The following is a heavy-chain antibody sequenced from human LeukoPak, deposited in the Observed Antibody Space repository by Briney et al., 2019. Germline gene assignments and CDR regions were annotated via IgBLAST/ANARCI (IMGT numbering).Heavy chain of an antibody. D-gene: IGHD2-15*01. CDR1: GFTFDDYA. CDR2: ISWNSGTI. Sequence: GGSLRLSCAASGFTFDDYAMHWVRQAPGKGLEWVSGISWNSGTIYYADSVKGRFTISRDDAKNSLYLQMNRLRPEDAAVYYCAKAPVTTCRGAFCYPFDYWGLGTLVTVSS. J-gene: IGHJ4*02. V-gene: IGHV3-9*01. CDR3: AKAPVTTCRGAFCYPFDY.